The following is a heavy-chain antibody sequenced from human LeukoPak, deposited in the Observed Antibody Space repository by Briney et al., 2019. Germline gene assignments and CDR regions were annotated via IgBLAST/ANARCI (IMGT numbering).Heavy chain of an antibody. CDR2: ISARGGST. Sequence: PGGSLRLSCAASGFTLSSYWMSWVRQAPGKGLEWVSAISARGGSTYYADSVKGRFSISRDNSKNTLYLQMNSLRAEDTAVYYCAKDYYYDSSGYYSGLDDYWGQGTLVTVSS. V-gene: IGHV3-23*01. J-gene: IGHJ4*02. CDR1: GFTLSSYW. D-gene: IGHD3-22*01. CDR3: AKDYYYDSSGYYSGLDDY.